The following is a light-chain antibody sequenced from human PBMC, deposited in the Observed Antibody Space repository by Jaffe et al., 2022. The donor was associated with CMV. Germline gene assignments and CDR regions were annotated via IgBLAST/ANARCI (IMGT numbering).Light chain of an antibody. CDR3: QQYGSSLFT. V-gene: IGKV3-20*01. J-gene: IGKJ4*01. CDR1: QSISSSY. CDR2: GAS. Sequence: EIVLTQSPGTLSLSPGERATLSCRASQSISSSYLAWYQQKLGQAPRLLIYGASSRATGIPDRFSGSGSGTDFTLIISRLEPEDCAVYYCQQYGSSLFTFGGGTKVEIK.